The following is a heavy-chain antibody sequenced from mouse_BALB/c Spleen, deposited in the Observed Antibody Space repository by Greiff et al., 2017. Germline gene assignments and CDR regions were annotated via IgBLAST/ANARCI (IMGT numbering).Heavy chain of an antibody. CDR1: GFTFSSYG. V-gene: IGHV5-6-3*01. Sequence: EVKLVESGGGLVQPGGSLKLSCAASGFTFSSYGMSWVRQTPDKRLELVATINSNGGSTYYPDSVKGRFTISRDNAKNTLYLQMSSLKSEDTAMYYCARDRGGNYDYAMDYWGQGTSVTVSS. J-gene: IGHJ4*01. D-gene: IGHD2-1*01. CDR2: INSNGGST. CDR3: ARDRGGNYDYAMDY.